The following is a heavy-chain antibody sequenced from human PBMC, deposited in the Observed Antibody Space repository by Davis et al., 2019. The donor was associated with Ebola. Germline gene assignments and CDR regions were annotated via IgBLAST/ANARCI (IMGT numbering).Heavy chain of an antibody. D-gene: IGHD3-9*01. Sequence: MPGGSLRLSCAVYGGSFSGYYWSWIRPLPGNGLGWIGEINHSVSTNYNPSLKSRVTIAVDTSKNQFSLKLSSVTAADTAVYYCAREVGPILTGLFDYWGQGTLVTVSS. J-gene: IGHJ4*02. CDR3: AREVGPILTGLFDY. CDR2: INHSVST. CDR1: GGSFSGYY. V-gene: IGHV4-34*01.